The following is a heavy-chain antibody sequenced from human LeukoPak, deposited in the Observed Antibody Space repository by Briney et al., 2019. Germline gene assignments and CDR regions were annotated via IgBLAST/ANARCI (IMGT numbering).Heavy chain of an antibody. Sequence: GSLRLSFAAPGFTFSSYAMSWVRQAPGKGLEWVSAIRDSGSSTHYADSVKGRFTTSRDNSKNTLFLQMNSLRAEDTAIYYCAKYGPQDSGSSHFDYWGQGALVTVSS. CDR3: AKYGPQDSGSSHFDY. V-gene: IGHV3-23*01. J-gene: IGHJ4*02. CDR1: GFTFSSYA. CDR2: IRDSGSST. D-gene: IGHD1-26*01.